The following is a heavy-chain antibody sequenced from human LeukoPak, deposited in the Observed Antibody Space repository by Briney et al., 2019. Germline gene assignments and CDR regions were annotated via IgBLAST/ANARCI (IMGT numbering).Heavy chain of an antibody. CDR3: GMSGDRVPLQDDVFDV. J-gene: IGHJ3*01. CDR1: GYSFTSCC. Sequence: GESLKISSKVSGYSFTSCCIGWVRQMPGKGLGWMGIIYPGDSGPTYSPSFQGQVTISVDKSINTAYLQWSSLQASDTAMYYCGMSGDRVPLQDDVFDVWGQGTMVTVST. D-gene: IGHD1-26*01. CDR2: IYPGDSGP. V-gene: IGHV5-51*01.